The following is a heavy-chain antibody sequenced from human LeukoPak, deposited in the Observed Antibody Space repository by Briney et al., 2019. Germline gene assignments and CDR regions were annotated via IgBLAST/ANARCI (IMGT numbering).Heavy chain of an antibody. CDR2: FLPIFGTP. D-gene: IGHD5-24*01. CDR1: GETFSTYA. CDR3: ARGLKSNVVLNGYDL. Sequence: GASVKVSCKASGETFSTYAFSGVRQPPAKGLDGMGGFLPIFGTPHYAQKFQGRLTITTDGSATTAFMGLTSLTSEDTAVYYCARGLKSNVVLNGYDLWGQGTLVTVSS. V-gene: IGHV1-69*05. J-gene: IGHJ5*02.